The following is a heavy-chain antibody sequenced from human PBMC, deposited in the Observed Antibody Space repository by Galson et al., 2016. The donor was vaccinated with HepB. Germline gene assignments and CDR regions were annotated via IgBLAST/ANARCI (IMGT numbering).Heavy chain of an antibody. D-gene: IGHD2-21*02. V-gene: IGHV4-61*08. CDR2: IYFSGRT. Sequence: SETLSLTCTVSGVSVSSGDYYWSWIRQPPGKGLEWIGYIYFSGRTKYNPSLKSRVTISVDTSKNQFSLKLTSMTAADTAVYYCARVSLAYCGGDCYLQGVGFDYWGQGTLVSASS. CDR1: GVSVSSGDYY. J-gene: IGHJ4*02. CDR3: ARVSLAYCGGDCYLQGVGFDY.